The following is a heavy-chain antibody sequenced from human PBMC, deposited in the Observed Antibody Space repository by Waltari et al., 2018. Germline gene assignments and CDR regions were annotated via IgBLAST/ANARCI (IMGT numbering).Heavy chain of an antibody. Sequence: EVRLVESGGGLVQPGGSLRVSCAASGFSFGTDWMSWVRQAPGMGVVGVAKIRQDGVEKYQVESVAGGFAVSRENANNSLFLQMNNLRVEDTAVYYCATTVSGYFDNWGQGALVTVSS. CDR1: GFSFGTDW. CDR3: ATTVSGYFDN. D-gene: IGHD6-19*01. CDR2: IRQDGVEK. V-gene: IGHV3-7*01. J-gene: IGHJ4*02.